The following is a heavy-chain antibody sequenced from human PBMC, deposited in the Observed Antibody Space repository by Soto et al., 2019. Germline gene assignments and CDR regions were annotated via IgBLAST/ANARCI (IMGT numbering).Heavy chain of an antibody. Sequence: QITLKESGPTLVKPTQTLTLTCTFSGFSLSTTEEGVGWIRQPPGKALEWLALIYWDDDKRYRTSLKTRLTITKDTSKNQACLTRTIVDTEDTASYSRAHGPCTGADSYPNPYVDCWGQGIGVTVSS. D-gene: IGHD2-8*02. J-gene: IGHJ4*02. CDR1: GFSLSTTEEG. V-gene: IGHV2-5*02. CDR2: IYWDDDK. CDR3: AHGPCTGADSYPNPYVDC.